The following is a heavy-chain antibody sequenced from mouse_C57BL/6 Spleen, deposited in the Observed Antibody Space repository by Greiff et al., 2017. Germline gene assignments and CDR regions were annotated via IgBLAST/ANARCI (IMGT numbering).Heavy chain of an antibody. J-gene: IGHJ2*01. V-gene: IGHV7-3*01. D-gene: IGHD1-1*01. CDR1: GFTFTDYY. CDR2: IRNKANGYTT. Sequence: EVKLQESGGGLVQPGGSLSLSCAASGFTFTDYYMSWVRQPPGKALEWLGFIRNKANGYTTEYSASVKGRFTISRDNSQSILYLQMNALRAEDSAAYYCARVGYYGPYFDYWGQGTTLTVSS. CDR3: ARVGYYGPYFDY.